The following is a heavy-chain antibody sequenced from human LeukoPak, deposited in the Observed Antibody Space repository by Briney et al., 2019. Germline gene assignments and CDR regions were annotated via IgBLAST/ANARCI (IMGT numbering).Heavy chain of an antibody. D-gene: IGHD2-2*02. Sequence: GGSLRLSCAASGFTFSSYSMNWVRRAPGKGLEWVSSISSSSSYIYYADSVKGRFTISRDNAKNSLYLQMNSLRAEDTAVYYCARYCSSTSCYNLFYYGMDVWGQGTTVTVSS. CDR1: GFTFSSYS. CDR2: ISSSSSYI. CDR3: ARYCSSTSCYNLFYYGMDV. J-gene: IGHJ6*02. V-gene: IGHV3-21*01.